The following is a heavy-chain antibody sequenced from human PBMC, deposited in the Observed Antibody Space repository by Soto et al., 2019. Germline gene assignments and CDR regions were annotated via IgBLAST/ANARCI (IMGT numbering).Heavy chain of an antibody. V-gene: IGHV3-30*18. J-gene: IGHJ4*02. CDR1: GFTFSSYG. Sequence: PGGSLRLSCAASGFTFSSYGMHWVRQAPGKGLEWVAVISYDGSNKYYADSVKGRFTISRDNSKNTLYLQMNSLRAEDTAVYYCAKPPIYGSGPFDYWGQGTLVTVSS. CDR2: ISYDGSNK. D-gene: IGHD3-10*01. CDR3: AKPPIYGSGPFDY.